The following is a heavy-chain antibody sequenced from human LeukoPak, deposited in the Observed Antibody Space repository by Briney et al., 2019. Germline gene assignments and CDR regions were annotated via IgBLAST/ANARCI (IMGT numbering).Heavy chain of an antibody. J-gene: IGHJ4*02. CDR3: ARGGLEMATIYLDY. D-gene: IGHD5-24*01. CDR2: IWYDGSNK. V-gene: IGHV3-33*01. Sequence: TGGSLRLSCAASGFTFSSYGMHWVRQAPGKGLEWVAVIWYDGSNKYYADSVKGRFTISRDNSKNTLYLQMNSLRAEDTAVYYCARGGLEMATIYLDYWGQGTLVTVSS. CDR1: GFTFSSYG.